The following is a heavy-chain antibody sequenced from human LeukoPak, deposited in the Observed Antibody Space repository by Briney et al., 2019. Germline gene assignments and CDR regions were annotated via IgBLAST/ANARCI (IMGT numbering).Heavy chain of an antibody. D-gene: IGHD3-9*01. Sequence: GASVKVSCKASGYSFTTYYMHWVRQAPGQGLEWMGIINPIIGSTSYAQKFQGRVTMTSDTSTGTVYMELSSLRSEDTAVYYCARGDYDILTGYGYWGQGTLVTVSS. CDR2: INPIIGST. CDR3: ARGDYDILTGYGY. CDR1: GYSFTTYY. J-gene: IGHJ4*02. V-gene: IGHV1-46*01.